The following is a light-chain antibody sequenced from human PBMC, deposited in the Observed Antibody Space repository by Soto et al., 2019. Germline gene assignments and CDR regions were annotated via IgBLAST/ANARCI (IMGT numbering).Light chain of an antibody. CDR1: SSNIGRNS. CDR3: AAWDDSPSGVV. J-gene: IGLJ2*01. Sequence: QSVLTQPPSASGTPGQRVTISCSGSSSNIGRNSVYWYQQLPGTAPKLLIYGNQQRPSGVPDRFSGSKSGTSASLAISGLRSEDEANYYCAAWDDSPSGVVFGGGTKLTVL. V-gene: IGLV1-47*02. CDR2: GNQ.